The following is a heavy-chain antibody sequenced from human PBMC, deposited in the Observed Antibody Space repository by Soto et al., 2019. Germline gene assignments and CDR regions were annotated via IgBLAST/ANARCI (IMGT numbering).Heavy chain of an antibody. D-gene: IGHD4-17*01. CDR1: GFTFDDYA. V-gene: IGHV3-9*01. CDR2: ISWNSGSI. Sequence: EVQLVESGGGLVQPGRSLRLSCAASGFTFDDYAMHWVRQAPGKGLEWVSGISWNSGSIGYADSVKGRFTISRDNAKNSLYLQMNSLRAEDTALYYCAKDSDHDYGDYVGGWFDPWGQGTLVTVSS. CDR3: AKDSDHDYGDYVGGWFDP. J-gene: IGHJ5*02.